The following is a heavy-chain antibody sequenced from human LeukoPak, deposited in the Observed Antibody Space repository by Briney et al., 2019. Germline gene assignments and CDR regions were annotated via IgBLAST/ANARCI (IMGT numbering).Heavy chain of an antibody. CDR3: ATRRVGATFDY. V-gene: IGHV4-59*01. CDR2: ISYSGST. D-gene: IGHD1-26*01. CDR1: GGSISIYY. J-gene: IGHJ4*02. Sequence: AETLSLTCTVSGGSISIYYWSWIRQPPGKGLEWIGCISYSGSTNYNPSLRSRVTMSLDTSKNQFSLTLSSVTAADTAVYFCATRRVGATFDYWGQGTLVTVSS.